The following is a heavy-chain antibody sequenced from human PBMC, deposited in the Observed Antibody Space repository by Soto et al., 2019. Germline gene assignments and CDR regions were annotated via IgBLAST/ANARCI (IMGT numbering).Heavy chain of an antibody. J-gene: IGHJ6*02. CDR3: ARGWDYEIWTAYYYYYGMEV. V-gene: IGHV4-34*01. CDR1: GGSFSGYY. Sequence: SETLSLTCAVYGGSFSGYYWSWIRQPPGKGLEWIGEINHSGSTNYNPSLKSRVTISVDTSKNQFSLKLSSVTAADTVVYYCARGWDYEIWTAYYYYYGMEVWGQVTRVTVCS. D-gene: IGHD3-9*01. CDR2: INHSGST.